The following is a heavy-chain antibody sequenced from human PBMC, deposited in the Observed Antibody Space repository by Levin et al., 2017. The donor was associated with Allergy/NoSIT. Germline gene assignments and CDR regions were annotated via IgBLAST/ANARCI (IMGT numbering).Heavy chain of an antibody. J-gene: IGHJ4*02. CDR3: AKDSGSLDY. Sequence: GGSLRLSCAASGFTFDDYAMHWVRQAPGKGLEWVSGISWNSGSIGYADSVKGRFTISRDNAKNSLYLQMNSLRAEDTALYYCAKDSGSLDYWGQGTLVTVSS. D-gene: IGHD2-15*01. CDR1: GFTFDDYA. V-gene: IGHV3-9*01. CDR2: ISWNSGSI.